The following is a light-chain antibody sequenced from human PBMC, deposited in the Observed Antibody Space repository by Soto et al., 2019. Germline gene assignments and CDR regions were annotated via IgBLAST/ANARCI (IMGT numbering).Light chain of an antibody. Sequence: EIVLTQSPGTLSLSPGERATLSCRASQSVSSSYLAWYQQKPVQAPRLLIYGASSRATGIPVRFSGSGSATDFTLTISRLEPEDFAVYFCQQHGSSPRTFGQGTKVEIK. V-gene: IGKV3-20*01. CDR3: QQHGSSPRT. CDR1: QSVSSSY. CDR2: GAS. J-gene: IGKJ1*01.